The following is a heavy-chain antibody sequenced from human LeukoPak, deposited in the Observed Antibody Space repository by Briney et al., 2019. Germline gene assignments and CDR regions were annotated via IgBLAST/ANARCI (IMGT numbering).Heavy chain of an antibody. J-gene: IGHJ6*03. CDR1: GGSITNDH. V-gene: IGHV4-4*08. CDR3: ARLDFYYYFMDV. CDR2: ISPSGYTYNNP. Sequence: SETLSLTCTVSGGSITNDHWRWIRQSSGKGLERIVYISPSGYTYNNPYYNPSLKSRVTISMDKSTNQFSLGLNSVTAADTALYYCARLDFYYYFMDVWGRGTTVTVSS.